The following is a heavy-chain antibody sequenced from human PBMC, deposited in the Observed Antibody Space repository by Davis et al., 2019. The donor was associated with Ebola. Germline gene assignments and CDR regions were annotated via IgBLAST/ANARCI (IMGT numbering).Heavy chain of an antibody. CDR2: IKQDGSEK. J-gene: IGHJ6*02. CDR3: ARDRCTGGVCYIYYGMDV. Sequence: GGSLRLSCAASGFTFSMYWMTWVRQAPGKGLEWVASIKQDGSEKHYVDSVKGRFTISRDNAKNSLYLQMNSLRAEDTAVYYCARDRCTGGVCYIYYGMDVWGQGTTVTVSS. D-gene: IGHD2-8*02. V-gene: IGHV3-7*01. CDR1: GFTFSMYW.